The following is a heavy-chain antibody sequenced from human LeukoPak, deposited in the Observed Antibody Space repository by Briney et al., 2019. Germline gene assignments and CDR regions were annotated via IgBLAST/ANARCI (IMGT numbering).Heavy chain of an antibody. Sequence: SETLSLTCTVSGGSISSSSYYWGWIRQPPGKGLEWIGSIYYSGSTYYNPSLKSRVTISVDTSKNQFSLKLSSVTAADTAVYYCARILHYGSGIAPDGFDPWGQGTLVTVSS. J-gene: IGHJ5*02. CDR2: IYYSGST. CDR1: GGSISSSSYY. CDR3: ARILHYGSGIAPDGFDP. V-gene: IGHV4-39*07. D-gene: IGHD3-10*01.